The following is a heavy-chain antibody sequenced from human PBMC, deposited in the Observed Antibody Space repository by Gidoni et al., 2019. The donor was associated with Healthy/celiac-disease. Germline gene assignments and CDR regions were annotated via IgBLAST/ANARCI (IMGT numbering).Heavy chain of an antibody. CDR1: GFTFGDYA. Sequence: EVQLVESGGGLVQPGRSLRLSCTASGFTFGDYAMSWFRQAPGKGLEWVGFIRSKAYGGTTEYAASVKGRFTISRDDSKSIAYLQMNSLKTEDTAVYYCTSSSRDGYNYYYYYGMDVWGQGTTVTVSS. J-gene: IGHJ6*02. CDR2: IRSKAYGGTT. CDR3: TSSSRDGYNYYYYYGMDV. D-gene: IGHD5-12*01. V-gene: IGHV3-49*03.